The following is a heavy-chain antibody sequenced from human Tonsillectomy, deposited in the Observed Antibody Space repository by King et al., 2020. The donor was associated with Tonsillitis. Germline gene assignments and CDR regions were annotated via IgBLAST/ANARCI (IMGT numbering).Heavy chain of an antibody. CDR1: GFTFGDYA. D-gene: IGHD1-26*01. J-gene: IGHJ4*02. CDR2: TRSETYGGTT. V-gene: IGHV3-49*04. CDR3: TRAPRWELLYLVY. Sequence: VQLVESGGGLVQPGRSLRLSCTTSGFTFGDYAISWVRQAPGRGLEGVGLTRSETYGGTTQYAASVKGRFTISRDGSKSIAYLQMNSLKTEDTAVYYCTRAPRWELLYLVYWGQGTLVTVSS.